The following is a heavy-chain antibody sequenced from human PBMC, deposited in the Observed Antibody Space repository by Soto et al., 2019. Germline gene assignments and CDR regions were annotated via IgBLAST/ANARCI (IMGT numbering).Heavy chain of an antibody. D-gene: IGHD6-13*01. J-gene: IGHJ4*02. CDR3: ARDSSSSSS. V-gene: IGHV4-34*01. CDR2: IYHSGST. Sequence: PSETLSLTCAVYGGSFSGYYWSWIRQPPGKGLEWIGEIYHSGSTNYNPSLKSRVTISVDKSKNQFSLKLSSVTAADTAVYYCARDSSSSSSWGQGTLVTVSS. CDR1: GGSFSGYY.